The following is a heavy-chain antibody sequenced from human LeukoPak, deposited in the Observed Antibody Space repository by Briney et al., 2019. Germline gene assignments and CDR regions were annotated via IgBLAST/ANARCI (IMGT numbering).Heavy chain of an antibody. Sequence: ASVKVSCKASGYTFTSYGLNWVRQAPGQGLEWMGWINTNTGNPTYAQGFTGRFVFSLDTSVSTAYLQISSLKAEDTAVYYCARDYTLTLGTTTYFQHWGQGTLVTVSS. D-gene: IGHD1-7*01. CDR3: ARDYTLTLGTTTYFQH. J-gene: IGHJ1*01. CDR1: GYTFTSYG. V-gene: IGHV7-4-1*02. CDR2: INTNTGNP.